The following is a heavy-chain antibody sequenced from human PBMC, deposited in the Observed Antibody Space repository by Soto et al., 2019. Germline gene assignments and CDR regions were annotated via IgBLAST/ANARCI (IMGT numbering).Heavy chain of an antibody. J-gene: IGHJ6*01. CDR2: IKTSAGGGAT. V-gene: IGHV3-15*07. Sequence: EVQLVESAGGLVKPGGSLRLSCVASGFSFNEAWMNWVRQATGEGLEGVGRIKTSAGGGATDYAAPVQGRFTISRDDSKNALYLHMKSLRTKDTAIYYCTTGSVEFIWGQGTTVTVSS. CDR1: GFSFNEAW. CDR3: TTGSVEFI. D-gene: IGHD2-15*01.